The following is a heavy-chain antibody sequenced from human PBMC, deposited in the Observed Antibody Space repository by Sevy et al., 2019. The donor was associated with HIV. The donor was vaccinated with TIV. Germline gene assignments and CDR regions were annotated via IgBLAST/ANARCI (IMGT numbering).Heavy chain of an antibody. CDR1: GFTFTNYN. Sequence: GGSLRLSCVASGFTFTNYNMNWVRQAPGKGLEWVSSISSSSGYIYYADSVKGRFTISRDNAKNTLFLQMNSLRLEDTAFYYCARDAGYSTDWYPSDYWGQGTLVTVSS. V-gene: IGHV3-21*01. CDR3: ARDAGYSTDWYPSDY. CDR2: ISSSSGYI. J-gene: IGHJ4*02. D-gene: IGHD6-19*01.